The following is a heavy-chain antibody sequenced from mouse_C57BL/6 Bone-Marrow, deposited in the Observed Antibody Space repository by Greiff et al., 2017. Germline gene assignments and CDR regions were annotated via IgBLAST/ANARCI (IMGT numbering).Heavy chain of an antibody. CDR1: GFSLTSYG. CDR2: IWSDGST. D-gene: IGHD1-1*01. V-gene: IGHV2-6-1*01. CDR3: ARQGYYGFYAMDY. J-gene: IGHJ4*01. Sequence: VKLMESGPGLVAPSQSLSITCTVSGFSLTSYGVHWVRQPPGKGLEWLVVIWSDGSTTYNSALKSRLSISKDNSKSQVFLKMNSLQTDDTAMYYCARQGYYGFYAMDYWGQGTSVTVSS.